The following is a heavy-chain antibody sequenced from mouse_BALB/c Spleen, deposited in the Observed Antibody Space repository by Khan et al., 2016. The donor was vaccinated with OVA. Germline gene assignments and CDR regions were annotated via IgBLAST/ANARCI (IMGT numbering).Heavy chain of an antibody. D-gene: IGHD4-1*01. CDR3: AGHLTGSFGY. CDR1: GFTFSSYS. Sequence: EVELVESGGDLVKPGGSLKLSCAASGFTFSSYSMSWVRQTPDKRLEWVASISSGGDYTYYPDSVKGRFTISRDNAKNTLYLQMSDLKSEDTAMYYCAGHLTGSFGYWGQGTLVTVSA. V-gene: IGHV5-6*01. CDR2: ISSGGDYT. J-gene: IGHJ3*01.